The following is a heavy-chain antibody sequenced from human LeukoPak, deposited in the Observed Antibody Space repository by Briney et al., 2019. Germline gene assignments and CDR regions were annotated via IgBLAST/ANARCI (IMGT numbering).Heavy chain of an antibody. CDR1: GASVSSASY. J-gene: IGHJ5*02. Sequence: PSETLSLTCTVSGASVSSASYWTWIRQPPGKGVEWIAHIYNGVNTNYNPSLKSRITISVDTSKNQFSLRLNSVTAADTAVYYCARSRAFNSGAFDPWGQGTLVTVSS. CDR3: ARSRAFNSGAFDP. D-gene: IGHD1-26*01. V-gene: IGHV4-61*01. CDR2: IYNGVNT.